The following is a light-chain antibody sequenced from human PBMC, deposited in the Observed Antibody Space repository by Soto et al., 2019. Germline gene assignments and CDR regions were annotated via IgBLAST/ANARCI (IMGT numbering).Light chain of an antibody. CDR3: QQYNSFSSK. Sequence: DIQMTQSPSILSASVGDRVTITCRASQSISSWLAWYQQKPGKAPKLLIYKASTLESGVPSRFSGSGSGTEFTLTISSLQPDDFATYYCQQYNSFSSKFGQGTKVDI. CDR2: KAS. V-gene: IGKV1-5*03. J-gene: IGKJ1*01. CDR1: QSISSW.